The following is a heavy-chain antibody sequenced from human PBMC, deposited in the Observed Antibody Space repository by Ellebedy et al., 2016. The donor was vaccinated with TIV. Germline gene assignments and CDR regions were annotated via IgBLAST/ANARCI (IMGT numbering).Heavy chain of an antibody. V-gene: IGHV3-11*06. CDR1: GFTFSDYY. CDR3: ARRGHGSGSYNWFDP. J-gene: IGHJ5*02. CDR2: ISSSSSYT. D-gene: IGHD3-10*01. Sequence: PGGSLSLSCAASGFTFSDYYMSWIRQAPGKGLEWVSYISSSSSYTNYADSVKGRFTISRDNAKNSLYLQMNSLRAEDTAVYYCARRGHGSGSYNWFDPWGQGTLVTVSS.